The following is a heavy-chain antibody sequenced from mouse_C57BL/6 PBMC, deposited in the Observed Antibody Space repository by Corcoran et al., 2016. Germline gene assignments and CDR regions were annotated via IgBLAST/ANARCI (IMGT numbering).Heavy chain of an antibody. CDR1: GYTFTTYG. J-gene: IGHJ2*01. V-gene: IGHV9-3*01. CDR3: ARGGPGDYFDY. D-gene: IGHD3-3*01. CDR2: INTYSGVP. Sequence: QIQLVQSGPELKKPGETVKISCKASGYTFTTYGMSWVKQAPGKGLKWMGWINTYSGVPTYADDFKGRFAFSLETSASTAYLQINNLKNEDTATYFCARGGPGDYFDYWGQGTTLTVSS.